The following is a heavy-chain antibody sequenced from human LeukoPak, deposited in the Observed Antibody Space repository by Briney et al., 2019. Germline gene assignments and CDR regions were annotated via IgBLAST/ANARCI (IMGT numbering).Heavy chain of an antibody. D-gene: IGHD3-9*01. CDR2: INPNSGGT. CDR1: GYTFTGYY. Sequence: ASVKVSCKASGYTFTGYYMHWVRQAPGQGLEWMGWINPNSGGTNYAQKFQGRVTMTRDTSISTAYMELSRLRSDDTAVYYCARDLPPLSYYDILTGYYKDAFDIWGQGKMVTVSS. V-gene: IGHV1-2*02. CDR3: ARDLPPLSYYDILTGYYKDAFDI. J-gene: IGHJ3*02.